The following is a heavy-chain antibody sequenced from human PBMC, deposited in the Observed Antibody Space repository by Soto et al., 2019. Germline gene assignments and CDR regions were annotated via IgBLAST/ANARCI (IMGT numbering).Heavy chain of an antibody. CDR2: ISYDGSNK. V-gene: IGHV3-30-3*01. CDR1: GFTFSSYA. Sequence: GGSLRLSCAASGFTFSSYAMHWVRQAPGKGLEWVAVISYDGSNKYYADSVKGRFTISRDNSKNTLYLQMNSLRAEDTAVYYCARDPGPPFGFGDYWGQGTLVIVSS. CDR3: ARDPGPPFGFGDY. J-gene: IGHJ4*02. D-gene: IGHD3-10*01.